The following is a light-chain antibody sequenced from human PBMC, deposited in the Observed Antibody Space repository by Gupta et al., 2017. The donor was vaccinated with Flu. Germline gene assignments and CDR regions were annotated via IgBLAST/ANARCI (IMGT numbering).Light chain of an antibody. CDR2: ENS. Sequence: KVTNTSSGGSSYVGNNNVSCYQTVTAAAPNLLIYENSRRPSGIPDRFSGSKSDTTATVTITGLQTGDEADYYCAAEDSSSSAWVFGGGTKLTVL. CDR1: SSYVGNNN. V-gene: IGLV1-51*01. J-gene: IGLJ3*02. CDR3: AAEDSSSSAWV.